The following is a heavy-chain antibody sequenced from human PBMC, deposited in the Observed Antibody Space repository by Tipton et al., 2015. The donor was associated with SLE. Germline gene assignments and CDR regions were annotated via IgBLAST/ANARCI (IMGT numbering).Heavy chain of an antibody. Sequence: QSGAEVKKPGASVKVSCKASGYTFTSYGISWVRQAPGQGLERMGWISAYNGNTNYAQKLQGRVTMTTDTSTSTAYMELRSLRSDDTAVYYCARQELNQLELKGYYYYMDVWGKGTTVTVSS. V-gene: IGHV1-18*01. J-gene: IGHJ6*03. CDR3: ARQELNQLELKGYYYYMDV. D-gene: IGHD1-7*01. CDR1: GYTFTSYG. CDR2: ISAYNGNT.